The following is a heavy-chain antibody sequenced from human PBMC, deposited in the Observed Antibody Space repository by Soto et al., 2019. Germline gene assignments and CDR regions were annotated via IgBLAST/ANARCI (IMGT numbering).Heavy chain of an antibody. V-gene: IGHV1-69*06. CDR3: ASQGHIVVVTAVVAFDI. CDR2: IITIFGTA. CDR1: GGTFSSYA. Sequence: QVQLVQSGAEVKKPGSSVKVSCKASGGTFSSYAISWVRQAPGQGLEWMGGIITIFGTANYAQKLQGRVTIHADKSTSTAYMELSSLRSEDTAMYYCASQGHIVVVTAVVAFDIWGQGTMVTVSS. J-gene: IGHJ3*02. D-gene: IGHD2-21*02.